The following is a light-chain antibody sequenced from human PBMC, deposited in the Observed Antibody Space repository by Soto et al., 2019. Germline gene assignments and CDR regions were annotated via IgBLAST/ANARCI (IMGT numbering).Light chain of an antibody. Sequence: EIVMTQSPATLSVSPGERATLSCRASQSVSSNLAWYHQKPGQAPRLLIYGASTSATGIPARFSGSGSGTAFTLTISSLQSEDFSLYYCQQYNNWPPYTFGQGTKLEIK. CDR3: QQYNNWPPYT. J-gene: IGKJ2*01. CDR1: QSVSSN. V-gene: IGKV3-15*01. CDR2: GAS.